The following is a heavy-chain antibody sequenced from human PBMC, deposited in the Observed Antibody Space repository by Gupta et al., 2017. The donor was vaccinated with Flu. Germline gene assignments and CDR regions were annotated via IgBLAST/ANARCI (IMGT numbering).Heavy chain of an antibody. Sequence: QVQLVQSGAEVKKPGASVKVSCKASGYTFTSYDINWVRQATGQGLEWMGWMNPYSGNTGYAQKFQGRVTMTRNTSISTGYLELSSLRSEDTAVYYCARKPAAYYYDSSNDAFDIWGQGTMVTVSS. J-gene: IGHJ3*02. CDR1: GYTFTSYD. CDR2: MNPYSGNT. V-gene: IGHV1-8*01. CDR3: ARKPAAYYYDSSNDAFDI. D-gene: IGHD3-22*01.